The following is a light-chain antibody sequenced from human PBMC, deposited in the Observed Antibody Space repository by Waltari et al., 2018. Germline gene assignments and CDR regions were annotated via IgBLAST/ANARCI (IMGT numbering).Light chain of an antibody. CDR2: GAS. J-gene: IGKJ1*01. Sequence: EIVLTQSPGTLSLSPGERATLSCRASQSVSSSYLAWYQQKPGQAPRPLTYGASSRATGIPDRFSGSGSGTDFTLTISSLEPEDFAVYYCQQYGSSPRSFGQGTKVEIK. CDR1: QSVSSSY. CDR3: QQYGSSPRS. V-gene: IGKV3-20*01.